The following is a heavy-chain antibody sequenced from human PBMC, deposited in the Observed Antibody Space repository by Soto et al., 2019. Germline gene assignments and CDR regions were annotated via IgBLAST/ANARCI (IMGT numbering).Heavy chain of an antibody. J-gene: IGHJ3*02. Sequence: LRLSCAASGFTFSSYEMNWVRQAPGKGLEWVSYISSSGSTIYYADSVKGRFTISRDNAKNSLYLQMNSLRAEDTAVYYCARGGYYYDTRDAFDIWGQGTMVTVSS. CDR2: ISSSGSTI. CDR1: GFTFSSYE. D-gene: IGHD3-22*01. CDR3: ARGGYYYDTRDAFDI. V-gene: IGHV3-48*03.